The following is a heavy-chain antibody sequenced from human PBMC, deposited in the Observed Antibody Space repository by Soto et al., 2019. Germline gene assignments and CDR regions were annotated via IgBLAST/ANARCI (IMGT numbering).Heavy chain of an antibody. CDR3: ALRTTTVTWWFDP. D-gene: IGHD4-17*01. CDR2: IYWDDDK. J-gene: IGHJ5*02. CDR1: GFSLTTSGVG. V-gene: IGHV2-5*02. Sequence: QITLKESGPPLVKPTQTLTLTCTFSGFSLTTSGVGVGWIRQPPGKALEWLALIYWDDDKRYSPSLKRRPTTTKDTSKNQVVLTMTNMDPAETATYVRALRTTTVTWWFDPWGQGTLVTFSS.